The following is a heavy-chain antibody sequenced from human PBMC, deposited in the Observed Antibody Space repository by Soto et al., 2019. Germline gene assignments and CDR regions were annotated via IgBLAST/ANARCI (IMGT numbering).Heavy chain of an antibody. Sequence: SETLSLTCTVSGGSISSSNYYWGWIRQPPGTGLEWIGSLYYSGSTYYNPSLKSRVTISVDTSKNQFSLKLNSVTAADTAVYYCAGGPHWSSYRYLPGYFDFWALGNLVTLSA. D-gene: IGHD3-3*01. CDR2: LYYSGST. V-gene: IGHV4-39*01. J-gene: IGHJ4*02. CDR1: GGSISSSNYY. CDR3: AGGPHWSSYRYLPGYFDF.